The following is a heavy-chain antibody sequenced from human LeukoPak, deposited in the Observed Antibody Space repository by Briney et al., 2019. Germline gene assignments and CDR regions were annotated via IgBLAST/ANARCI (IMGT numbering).Heavy chain of an antibody. CDR2: INHSGST. CDR1: GGSFSGYY. D-gene: IGHD3-10*01. CDR3: AREKIGGN. Sequence: SSETLSLTCAVYGGSFSGYYWSWIRQPPGKGLEWIGEINHSGSTNYNPSLKSRVTISVDTSKNQFSLKLSSVTAADTAVYYCAREKIGGNWGQGTLVTVSS. V-gene: IGHV4-34*01. J-gene: IGHJ4*02.